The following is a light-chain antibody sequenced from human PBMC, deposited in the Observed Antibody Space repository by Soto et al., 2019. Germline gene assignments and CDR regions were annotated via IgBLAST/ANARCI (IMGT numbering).Light chain of an antibody. CDR2: GPS. CDR3: QQYGSSPT. Sequence: EIVLTQSPGTLSLSPGERATLSCRASQNVNSNHIAWYQQKPGQAPRLLIYGPSSRATGIPERFSGSGSGTDFTLTISRLEPEDFAVYYCQQYGSSPTFGQGTRLEIK. J-gene: IGKJ5*01. CDR1: QNVNSNH. V-gene: IGKV3-20*01.